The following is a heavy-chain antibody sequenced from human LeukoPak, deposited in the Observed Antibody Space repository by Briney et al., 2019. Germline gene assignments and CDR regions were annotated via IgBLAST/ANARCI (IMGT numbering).Heavy chain of an antibody. J-gene: IGHJ4*02. Sequence: GSLRLSCAASGFTFDDYGMSWVRQAPGKGLEWVFGINWNGGRTGYADSVKGRFTISRDNAKNSLYLQMNSLRAEDTALYYCARDHLKGYDSSGYYPGYWGQGTLVTVSS. CDR1: GFTFDDYG. CDR2: INWNGGRT. V-gene: IGHV3-20*04. CDR3: ARDHLKGYDSSGYYPGY. D-gene: IGHD3-22*01.